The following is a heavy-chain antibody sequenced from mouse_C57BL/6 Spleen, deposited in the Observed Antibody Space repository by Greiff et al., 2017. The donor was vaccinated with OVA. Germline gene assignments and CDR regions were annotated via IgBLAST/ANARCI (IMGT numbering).Heavy chain of an antibody. CDR1: GYTFTSYW. Sequence: QVQLKQPGAELVKPGASVKLSCKASGYTFTSYWMHWVKQRPGQGLEWIGMIHPNSGSTNYNEKFKSKATLTVDKSSSTAYMQLSSLTSEDSAVYYCARKDYYGSEGYWGQGTTLTVSS. D-gene: IGHD1-1*01. CDR2: IHPNSGST. V-gene: IGHV1-64*01. CDR3: ARKDYYGSEGY. J-gene: IGHJ2*01.